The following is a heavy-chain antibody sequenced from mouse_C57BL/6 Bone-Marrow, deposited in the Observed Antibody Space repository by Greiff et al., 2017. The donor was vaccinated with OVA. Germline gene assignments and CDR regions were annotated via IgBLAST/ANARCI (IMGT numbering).Heavy chain of an antibody. CDR2: IAPSDSYI. CDR1: GYTFTNYW. J-gene: IGHJ2*02. V-gene: IGHV1-59*01. Sequence: QVQLKQPWAELVRPGTSVKLSCKASGYTFTNYWMHWVKQRPGQGLEWIGVIAPSDSYINYNQKFKGRATLTVDTSSSTAYMHLSSLTSEDSAVYYCAHYGSRLYLHYWGQGTSLTVSS. CDR3: AHYGSRLYLHY. D-gene: IGHD1-1*01.